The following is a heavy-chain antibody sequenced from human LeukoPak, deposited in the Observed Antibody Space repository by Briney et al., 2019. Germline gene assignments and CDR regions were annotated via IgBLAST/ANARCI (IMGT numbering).Heavy chain of an antibody. D-gene: IGHD3-10*01. V-gene: IGHV1-69*05. Sequence: ASVKVSCKASGDTFSNYAITWVRQAPGQGLEWMGGITPVFHTPTYAQKFQGRVTITRDESTATSYMELSSLTSEDTAVHYCAGLGSTMEGRIDPWGQGTPVTVSS. CDR3: AGLGSTMEGRIDP. CDR2: ITPVFHTP. J-gene: IGHJ5*02. CDR1: GDTFSNYA.